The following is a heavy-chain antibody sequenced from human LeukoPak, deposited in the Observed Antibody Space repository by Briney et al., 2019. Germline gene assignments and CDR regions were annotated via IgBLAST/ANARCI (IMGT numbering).Heavy chain of an antibody. D-gene: IGHD3-9*01. CDR2: INPKTGTA. J-gene: IGHJ6*03. Sequence: ASVKVSCKASGYTFTGYSIYWVRQTPGQKLEWMGWINPKTGTANSAQKFQGRVTMTRDTSISTAYMELSSLRSEDTAVYYCARGPDLVTTPYYYYYYMDVWGKGTTVTISS. V-gene: IGHV1-2*02. CDR3: ARGPDLVTTPYYYYYYMDV. CDR1: GYTFTGYS.